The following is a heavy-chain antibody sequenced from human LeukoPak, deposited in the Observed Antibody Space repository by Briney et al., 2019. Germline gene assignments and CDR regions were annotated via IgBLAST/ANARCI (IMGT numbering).Heavy chain of an antibody. J-gene: IGHJ4*02. Sequence: SETLSLTCSVSGGSIISTNYYWGWIRQPPGKGLEWIGSIYQSGSGSSYYNPSLKSRVTISGDTSKNHFFLRLSSVTAADTAVYYCASTLRFLPYRRFDYWGQRTLVTVPS. CDR1: GGSIISTNYY. CDR2: IYQSGSGSS. D-gene: IGHD3-3*01. CDR3: ASTLRFLPYRRFDY. V-gene: IGHV4-39*02.